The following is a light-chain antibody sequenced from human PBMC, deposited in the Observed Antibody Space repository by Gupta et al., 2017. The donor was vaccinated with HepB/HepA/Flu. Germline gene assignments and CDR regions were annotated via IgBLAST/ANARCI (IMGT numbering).Light chain of an antibody. V-gene: IGKV3-15*01. J-gene: IGKJ4*01. Sequence: EIVMTQSPATLSVSPGERATLSCRASQSVSDNLAWYQQKLGQAPRLLIYGISTRATGVPARFSGSGSGTDFTLTISSLQSEDFAVYYCQQDNNWPLTFGGGTKVETK. CDR3: QQDNNWPLT. CDR2: GIS. CDR1: QSVSDN.